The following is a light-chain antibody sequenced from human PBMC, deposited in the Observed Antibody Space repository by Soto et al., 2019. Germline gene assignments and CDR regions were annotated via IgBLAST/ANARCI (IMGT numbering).Light chain of an antibody. J-gene: IGLJ1*01. CDR3: AAWDDSLSGSGV. V-gene: IGLV1-47*01. CDR1: GSNIGSNY. Sequence: QSALTQPPSASGTPGQRVTISCSGSGSNIGSNYVYWYQQLPGTAPKLLIYRNNQRPSGVPDRFSGSKSGTSASLAISGLRSEDEADYYCAAWDDSLSGSGVFGTGTKVTVL. CDR2: RNN.